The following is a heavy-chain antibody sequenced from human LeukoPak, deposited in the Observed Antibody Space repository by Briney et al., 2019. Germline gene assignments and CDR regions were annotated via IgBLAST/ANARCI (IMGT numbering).Heavy chain of an antibody. CDR1: GGSLINYF. D-gene: IGHD6-19*01. Sequence: SETLSLTCTVSGGSLINYFWSWIRQPPGKGLEWIGYIFDSGNTNYKPSLNSRVTLSLDTSKNQFSLKLSSVTAADSAIYYCARGQYSSGWYDFDYWGQGTLVTVSS. CDR3: ARGQYSSGWYDFDY. CDR2: IFDSGNT. J-gene: IGHJ4*02. V-gene: IGHV4-59*01.